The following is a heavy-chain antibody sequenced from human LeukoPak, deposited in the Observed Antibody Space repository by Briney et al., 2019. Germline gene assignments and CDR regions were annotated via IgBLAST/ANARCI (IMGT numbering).Heavy chain of an antibody. Sequence: PGRSLRLSCAASGFTFSSYAMHWVRQAPGKGLEWVAVISYDGSNKYYADSVKGRFTISRDNSKNTLYLQMNSLRAEDTAVYYCARGPTPVAARGGWFDPWGQGTLVTVSS. D-gene: IGHD6-6*01. CDR1: GFTFSSYA. V-gene: IGHV3-30*01. CDR3: ARGPTPVAARGGWFDP. J-gene: IGHJ5*02. CDR2: ISYDGSNK.